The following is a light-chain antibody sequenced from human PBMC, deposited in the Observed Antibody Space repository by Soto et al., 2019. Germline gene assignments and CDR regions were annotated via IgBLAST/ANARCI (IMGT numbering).Light chain of an antibody. CDR1: QSISNW. CDR2: AAS. J-gene: IGKJ4*01. V-gene: IGKV1-5*01. CDR3: QQYYSYPLT. Sequence: IQMTHSPSTLPASVGYRVTMTFGASQSISNWLAWYQQKPGTAPKLLIYAASTLQSGVPSRFSGSGSGTDFTLTISCLQSEDFATYYCQQYYSYPLTFGGGTKVDIK.